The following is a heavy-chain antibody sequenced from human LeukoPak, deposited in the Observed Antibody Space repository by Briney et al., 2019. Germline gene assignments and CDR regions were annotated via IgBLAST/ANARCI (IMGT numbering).Heavy chain of an antibody. Sequence: GGSLRLSCAASGFTFSSYAMSWVRQAPGKGLEWVSSISSSSSYIYYADSVKGRFTISRDNAKNSLYLQMNSLRAEVTAVYYCAGRSQFLFDIWGQGTMVTVSS. CDR3: AGRSQFLFDI. J-gene: IGHJ3*02. D-gene: IGHD3-3*01. V-gene: IGHV3-21*01. CDR1: GFTFSSYA. CDR2: ISSSSSYI.